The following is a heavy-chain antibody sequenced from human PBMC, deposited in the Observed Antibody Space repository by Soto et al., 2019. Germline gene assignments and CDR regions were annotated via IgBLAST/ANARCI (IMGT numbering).Heavy chain of an antibody. CDR3: ARDEDIVVVPAALNGNYYYYYGMDV. CDR2: ISSSSSYI. D-gene: IGHD2-2*01. CDR1: GFTFSSYS. Sequence: PGGSLRLSCAASGFTFSSYSMNWVRQAPGKGLEWVSSISSSSSYIYYADSVKGRFTIPRDNAKNSLYLQMNSLRAEDTAVYYCARDEDIVVVPAALNGNYYYYYGMDVWGQGTTVTVSS. J-gene: IGHJ6*02. V-gene: IGHV3-21*01.